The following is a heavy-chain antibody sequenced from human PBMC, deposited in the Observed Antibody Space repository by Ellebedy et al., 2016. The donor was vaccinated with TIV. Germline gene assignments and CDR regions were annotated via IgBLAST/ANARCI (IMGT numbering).Heavy chain of an antibody. D-gene: IGHD5-12*01. CDR3: ARSGYSGYDYLVSFDY. J-gene: IGHJ4*02. CDR1: GFSLTTSGVG. Sequence: SGPTLVKPTQTLTLTCNFSGFSLTTSGVGVGWIRQPPGKALEWLALIDWEDDKSYSTSLKTRLTISKDTSKNQVVLRMTNMDPVDTATYYCARSGYSGYDYLVSFDYWGQGTLVTVSS. CDR2: IDWEDDK. V-gene: IGHV2-70*12.